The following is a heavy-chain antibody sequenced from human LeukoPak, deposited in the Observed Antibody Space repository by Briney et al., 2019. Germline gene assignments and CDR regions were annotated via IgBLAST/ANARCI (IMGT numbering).Heavy chain of an antibody. Sequence: GASVKVSCKASGYTFTSYGISWVRQAPGQGLEWMGWISAYNGNTNYAQKLQGRVTMTTDTSTSTAYMELRSLRSDDTAVYYCASSAVAKGYSSSPEYFQHWGQGTLVTVSS. J-gene: IGHJ1*01. V-gene: IGHV1-18*01. CDR2: ISAYNGNT. CDR3: ASSAVAKGYSSSPEYFQH. D-gene: IGHD6-6*01. CDR1: GYTFTSYG.